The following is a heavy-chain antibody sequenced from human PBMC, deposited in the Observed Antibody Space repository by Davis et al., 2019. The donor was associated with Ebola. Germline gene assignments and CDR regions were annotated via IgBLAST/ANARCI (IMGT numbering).Heavy chain of an antibody. Sequence: GSLRLSCAVYGGSFSGYYWSWIRQPPGKGLEWIGEINHSGSTNYNPSLKSRVTISVDTSKNQFSLKLSSVTAADTAVYYCASDFWSGTDYWGQGTLVTVSS. D-gene: IGHD3-3*01. CDR1: GGSFSGYY. CDR2: INHSGST. V-gene: IGHV4-34*01. CDR3: ASDFWSGTDY. J-gene: IGHJ4*02.